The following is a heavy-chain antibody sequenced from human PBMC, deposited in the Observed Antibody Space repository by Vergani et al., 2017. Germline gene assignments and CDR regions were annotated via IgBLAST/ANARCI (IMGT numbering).Heavy chain of an antibody. Sequence: QVQLVQSGSELKKPGASVKVSCKASGGTFSSYAISWVRQAPGQGLEWMGGIIPIFGTAIYAQKFQGRVTITADESTSTAYMELSSLRSEDTAVYYCASRDITIFGVVIIRGYYYYGMDVWGQGTTVTVSS. CDR2: IIPIFGTA. J-gene: IGHJ6*02. V-gene: IGHV1-69*01. D-gene: IGHD3-3*01. CDR3: ASRDITIFGVVIIRGYYYYGMDV. CDR1: GGTFSSYA.